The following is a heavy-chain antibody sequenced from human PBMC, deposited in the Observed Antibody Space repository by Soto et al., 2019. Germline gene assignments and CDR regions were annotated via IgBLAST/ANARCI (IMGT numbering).Heavy chain of an antibody. D-gene: IGHD3-3*01. J-gene: IGHJ3*02. CDR1: GGSISSYY. CDR2: IYYSGST. Sequence: SETLSLTCTVSGGSISSYYWSWIRQPPGKGLEWIGYIYYSGSTNYNPSLKSRVTISVDTSKNKFSLKLSSVTAADTAVYYCARLGWDSSRITIFGVVPDDAFDIWGQGTMVTVSS. V-gene: IGHV4-59*08. CDR3: ARLGWDSSRITIFGVVPDDAFDI.